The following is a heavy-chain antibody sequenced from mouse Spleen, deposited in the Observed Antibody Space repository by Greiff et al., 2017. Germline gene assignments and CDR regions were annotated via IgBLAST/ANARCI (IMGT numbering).Heavy chain of an antibody. CDR2: IDPENGNT. J-gene: IGHJ2*01. CDR3: ARLDYSYYSYDENYYFDY. Sequence: EVKLVESGAELVRPGALVKLSCKASGFNIKDYYMHWVKQRPEQGLEWIGWIDPENGNTIYDPKFQGKASITADTSSNTAYMQLSSLTSEDSAVYYCARLDYSYYSYDENYYFDYWGQGTTLTVSS. D-gene: IGHD2-12*01. V-gene: IGHV14-1*02. CDR1: GFNIKDYY.